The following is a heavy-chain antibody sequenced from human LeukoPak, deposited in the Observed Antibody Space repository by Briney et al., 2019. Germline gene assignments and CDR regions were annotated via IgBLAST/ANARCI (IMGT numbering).Heavy chain of an antibody. Sequence: GGSLRLSCAASGFTFSSYAMSWVRQAPGKGLEWVSAISGSGGSTYYADSVKGRFTISRDNSKNTLYLQMNSLRAEDTAVYYCAKGLKGGSGYDYDYFDYWGQGTLVTVSS. D-gene: IGHD5-12*01. CDR3: AKGLKGGSGYDYDYFDY. V-gene: IGHV3-23*01. CDR2: ISGSGGST. J-gene: IGHJ4*02. CDR1: GFTFSSYA.